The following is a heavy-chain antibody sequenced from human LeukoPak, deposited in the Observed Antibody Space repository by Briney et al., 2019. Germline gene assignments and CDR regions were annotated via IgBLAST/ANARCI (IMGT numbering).Heavy chain of an antibody. CDR2: ISGSGGST. CDR1: GFTFNSCV. CDR3: AGNVDTALGY. V-gene: IGHV3-23*01. D-gene: IGHD5-18*01. J-gene: IGHJ4*02. Sequence: PGGSLRLSCAASGFTFNSCVVSWVRQAPGKGLEWVSAISGSGGSTYYADSVKGRFTISRDNSKNTLYLQMNSLRAEDTAVYYCAGNVDTALGYWGQGTLVTVSS.